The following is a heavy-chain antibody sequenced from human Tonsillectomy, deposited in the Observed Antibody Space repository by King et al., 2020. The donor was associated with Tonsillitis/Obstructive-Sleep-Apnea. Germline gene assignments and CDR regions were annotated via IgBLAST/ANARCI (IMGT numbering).Heavy chain of an antibody. Sequence: QLVQSGGGLVQPGKSLRLSCAASGFTFDNYAMHWVRQAPGKGLEWVSGISWNSGSIGYADSVKGRFTISRDNDKNSLYLQMNSLRAEDTALYYCAKVLDYGGNAAGCDYWGQGTLVTVPS. CDR1: GFTFDNYA. CDR2: ISWNSGSI. J-gene: IGHJ4*02. D-gene: IGHD4-23*01. V-gene: IGHV3-9*01. CDR3: AKVLDYGGNAAGCDY.